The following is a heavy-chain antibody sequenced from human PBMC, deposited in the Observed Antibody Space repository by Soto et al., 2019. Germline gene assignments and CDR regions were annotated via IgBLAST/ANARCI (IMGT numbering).Heavy chain of an antibody. CDR2: IIPLSGTT. V-gene: IGHV1-69*13. J-gene: IGHJ4*02. CDR3: ARGPDRSGFYLFDY. D-gene: IGHD3-22*01. Sequence: SVKVSCKASGGAFSNHAISWVRQAPGQGPEWMGGIIPLSGTTNYAQKFQGRVTITADESMTTAYMELSSLRYGDTAVYYCARGPDRSGFYLFDYWGQGTLVTVSS. CDR1: GGAFSNHA.